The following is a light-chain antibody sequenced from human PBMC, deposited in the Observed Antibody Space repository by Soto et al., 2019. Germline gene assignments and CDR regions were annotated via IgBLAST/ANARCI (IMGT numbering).Light chain of an antibody. Sequence: SYELTQPPSVSVAPGKTASITCGGDEVGSESVHWYQQKPGQAPVLVIYDDSDRPSGIPERFSGSKSGTSASLAISGLRSEDEADYYCAAWDDSLSGVVFGGGTKLTVL. CDR1: EVGSES. CDR2: DDS. V-gene: IGLV3-21*04. CDR3: AAWDDSLSGVV. J-gene: IGLJ2*01.